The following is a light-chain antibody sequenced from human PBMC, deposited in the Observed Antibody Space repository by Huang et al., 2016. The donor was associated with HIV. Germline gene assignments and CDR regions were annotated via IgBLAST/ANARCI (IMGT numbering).Light chain of an antibody. Sequence: QMTQSPSTLSASVGDRVTITCRASQSISSWLAWYQQKPGKAPKLLISKASNLDSGVPSRLSGSGSGTEFSLTITSLQSDDFGSYYCQQYSSDSYSFGQGTRLDIK. CDR3: QQYSSDSYS. V-gene: IGKV1-5*03. J-gene: IGKJ2*03. CDR1: QSISSW. CDR2: KAS.